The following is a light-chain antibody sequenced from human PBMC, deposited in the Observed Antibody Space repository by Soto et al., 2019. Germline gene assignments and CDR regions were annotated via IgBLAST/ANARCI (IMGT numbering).Light chain of an antibody. Sequence: QLVLTQSPSASASLGASVKLTCTLSSEYTSYAIAWHQQQPEKGPRYLMKLNSDGSHTTGDGIPDRFSGSSSGAERYLTISSLQSEDEADYYCQTWDTGIRIFGGGTKVTVL. CDR3: QTWDTGIRI. V-gene: IGLV4-69*01. CDR2: LNSDGSH. CDR1: SEYTSYA. J-gene: IGLJ2*01.